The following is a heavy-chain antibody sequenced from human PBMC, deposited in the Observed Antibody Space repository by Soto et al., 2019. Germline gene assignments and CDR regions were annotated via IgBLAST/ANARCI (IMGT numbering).Heavy chain of an antibody. CDR3: ARVSGRFPDAFDI. CDR2: ISSSSSYI. D-gene: IGHD3-3*01. V-gene: IGHV3-21*01. Sequence: GSLRLSCAASGFTFSSYSMNWVRQAPGKGLEWVSSISSSSSYIYYADSVKGRFTISRDNAKNSLYLQMNSLRAEDTAVYYCARVSGRFPDAFDIWGQGTMVTVSS. CDR1: GFTFSSYS. J-gene: IGHJ3*02.